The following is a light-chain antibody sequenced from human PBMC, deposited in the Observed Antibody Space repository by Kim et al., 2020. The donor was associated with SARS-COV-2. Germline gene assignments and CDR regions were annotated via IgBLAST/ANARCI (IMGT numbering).Light chain of an antibody. Sequence: QSVLTQPPSASGTPGQRVTISCSGSSSNIGSNTVNWYQQLPGTAPNLLIYSNNQRPSGVPDRFSGPKSGTSATLAISGLQSEDEADYYCAAWDDSLNGPGFGGGTKLTV. CDR3: AAWDDSLNGPG. CDR1: SSNIGSNT. J-gene: IGLJ2*01. CDR2: SNN. V-gene: IGLV1-44*01.